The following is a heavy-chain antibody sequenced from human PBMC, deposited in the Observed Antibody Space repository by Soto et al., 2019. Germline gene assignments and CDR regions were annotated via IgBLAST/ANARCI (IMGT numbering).Heavy chain of an antibody. CDR1: GGSISRGGYY. CDR3: ARSVFP. V-gene: IGHV4-31*03. J-gene: IGHJ5*02. Sequence: QVQLQESGPGLVKPSQTLSLTCTVSGGSISRGGYYWSWIRQHPGKGLVWIGYISYSGTTYYNPSLKSRVTISVDTAKTQCSRKRNSVTAADTAVYYCARSVFPWGQGTLGTVSS. CDR2: ISYSGTT.